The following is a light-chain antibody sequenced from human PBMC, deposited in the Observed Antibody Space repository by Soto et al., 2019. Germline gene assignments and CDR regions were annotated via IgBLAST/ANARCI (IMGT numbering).Light chain of an antibody. CDR3: QQYINWPQT. CDR2: GAS. V-gene: IGKV3-15*01. CDR1: QSVTAN. J-gene: IGKJ1*01. Sequence: EIVMSQSPATLTVPTGERATVSCMASQSVTANLAWYQQTPGQASRLISYGASTRATGIPARFSGSGSGTDFTLTISSLQSEDLAVYYCQQYINWPQTFGQGTKVDIK.